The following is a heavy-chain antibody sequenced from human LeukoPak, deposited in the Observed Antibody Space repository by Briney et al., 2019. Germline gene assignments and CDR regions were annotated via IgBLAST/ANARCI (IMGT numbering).Heavy chain of an antibody. CDR1: GFTFSSYS. CDR2: IKSNTEGGTT. V-gene: IGHV3-15*01. J-gene: IGHJ4*02. Sequence: NPGGSLRLSCAASGFTFSSYSMNWVRQAPGKGLEWVGRIKSNTEGGTTDYAAPVKGRFTISRDDSKNMLFLQMSSLKTEDTGVYYCSTLPPRKGEDFDYWGQGTLVTVSS. D-gene: IGHD3-16*01. CDR3: STLPPRKGEDFDY.